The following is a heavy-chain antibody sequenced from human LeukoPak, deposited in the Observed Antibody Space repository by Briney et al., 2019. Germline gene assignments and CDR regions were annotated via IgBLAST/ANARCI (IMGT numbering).Heavy chain of an antibody. V-gene: IGHV1-2*06. D-gene: IGHD3-3*01. J-gene: IGHJ6*03. CDR2: VNPNNGVP. CDR1: GYTFTGYY. Sequence: ASVKVSCKASGYTFTGYYMHWVRQAPGQGLEWMGRVNPNNGVPNYAQKFQGRVTMTRDTSINTAYMELSSLRSDDTAVYYCARDLTIFGYYYMDVWGKGTTVTVSS. CDR3: ARDLTIFGYYYMDV.